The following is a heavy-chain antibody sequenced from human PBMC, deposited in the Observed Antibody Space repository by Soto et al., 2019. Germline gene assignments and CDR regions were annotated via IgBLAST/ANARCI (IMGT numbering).Heavy chain of an antibody. Sequence: NPSETLSLTCAVSGGSISGSYYYWAWLRQSPGKGPEWIGSVFYTGFTSYNPSLESRVSVSVDTSKSQFPLKLSAVTAADTAVYYCATSQKGYNWNYFDHWGQGALVTVS. V-gene: IGHV4-39*01. J-gene: IGHJ4*02. CDR3: ATSQKGYNWNYFDH. CDR1: GGSISGSYYY. D-gene: IGHD1-20*01. CDR2: VFYTGFT.